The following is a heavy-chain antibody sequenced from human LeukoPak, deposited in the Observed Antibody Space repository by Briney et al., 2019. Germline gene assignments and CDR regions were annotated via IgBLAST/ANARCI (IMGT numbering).Heavy chain of an antibody. CDR1: GGSISSYY. CDR3: ARAHYSNFYYYYGMDV. Sequence: SETLSLTCTVSGGSISSYYWSWIRQPPGKGLEWIGYIYYSGSTNYNPSLKSRVTISVDTSKNQFSLKLSSVTAADTAVYYCARAHYSNFYYYYGMDVWGQGTTVTVSS. D-gene: IGHD4-11*01. V-gene: IGHV4-59*01. CDR2: IYYSGST. J-gene: IGHJ6*02.